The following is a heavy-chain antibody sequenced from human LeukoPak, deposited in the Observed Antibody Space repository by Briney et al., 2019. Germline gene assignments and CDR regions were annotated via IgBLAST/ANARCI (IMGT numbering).Heavy chain of an antibody. Sequence: ASVKVSCKASGYTFTGYYMHWVRQAPGQGLEWMGWINPNSGGTNYAQKFQGRVTMTRDTSISTACMELSRLRSDDTAVYYCARDQVVPAAIYSRGANWFDPRGQGTLVTVSS. D-gene: IGHD2-2*02. CDR3: ARDQVVPAAIYSRGANWFDP. J-gene: IGHJ5*02. CDR2: INPNSGGT. CDR1: GYTFTGYY. V-gene: IGHV1-2*02.